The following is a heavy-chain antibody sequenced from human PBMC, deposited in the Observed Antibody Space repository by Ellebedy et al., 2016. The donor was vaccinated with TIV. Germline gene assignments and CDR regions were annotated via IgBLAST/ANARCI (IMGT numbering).Heavy chain of an antibody. V-gene: IGHV3-7*01. J-gene: IGHJ6*03. CDR1: GFIFSECW. CDR3: ATLLIPNYNDLDV. Sequence: GESLKISCATSGFIFSECWMTWVRQSPGKGLEWVANINQDGRRKQYVDSVKGRFTISRDNAKGLLYLQMNSLGGEDTAIYYCATLLIPNYNDLDVWGQGTTVTVSS. D-gene: IGHD2-15*01. CDR2: INQDGRRK.